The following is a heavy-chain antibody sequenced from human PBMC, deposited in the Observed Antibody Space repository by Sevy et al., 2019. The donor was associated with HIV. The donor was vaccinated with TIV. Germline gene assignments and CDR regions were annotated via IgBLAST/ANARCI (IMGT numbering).Heavy chain of an antibody. V-gene: IGHV3-7*01. CDR1: GFTFSRHW. CDR3: ARGANNLYN. D-gene: IGHD3-10*01. CDR2: IKADGSET. J-gene: IGHJ4*02. Sequence: GGSLRLSCAASGFTFSRHWMTWVRQAPGKGLEWVAKIKADGSETYSVDSVKGRFSISRDNAKNALYLQMNSLRAEDTAVYYCARGANNLYNWGQGTLVTVSS.